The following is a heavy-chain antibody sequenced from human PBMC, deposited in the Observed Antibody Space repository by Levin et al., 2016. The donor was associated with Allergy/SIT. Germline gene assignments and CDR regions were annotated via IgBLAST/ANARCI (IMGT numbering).Heavy chain of an antibody. CDR2: ISGSGGST. CDR1: GFTFSSYA. V-gene: IGHV3-23*01. D-gene: IGHD5-12*01. J-gene: IGHJ4*02. Sequence: GGSLRLSCAASGFTFSSYAMSWVRQAPREGLEWVSAISGSGGSTYYADSVKGRFTISRDNSKNTLYLQMNSLRAEDTAVYYCAKVGGYSGYDPDFDYWGQGTLVTVSS. CDR3: AKVGGYSGYDPDFDY.